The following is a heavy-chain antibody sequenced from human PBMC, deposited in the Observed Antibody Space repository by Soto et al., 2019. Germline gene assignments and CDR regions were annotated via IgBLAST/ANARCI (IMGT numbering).Heavy chain of an antibody. J-gene: IGHJ6*02. D-gene: IGHD3-22*01. CDR1: GGTFSSYT. CDR3: TRATYYYDSSGYYLYYYGMDV. V-gene: IGHV1-69*02. CDR2: IIPILGIA. Sequence: QVQLVQSGAEVKKPGSSVKVSCKASGGTFSSYTISWVQQAPGQGLEWMGRIIPILGIANYAQKFKGRVTITADKSTSTAYMELRSLRSEDTAVYYCTRATYYYDSSGYYLYYYGMDVWGQGTTVTVSS.